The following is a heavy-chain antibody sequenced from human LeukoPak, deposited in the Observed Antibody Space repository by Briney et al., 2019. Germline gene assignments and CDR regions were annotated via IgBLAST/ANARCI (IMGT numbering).Heavy chain of an antibody. J-gene: IGHJ4*02. Sequence: PGGSLRLSCAASGFTFSSYSMNWVRQAPGKGLEWVSYISSSSSTIYYADSVKGRFTISRDNAKNSLYLQMNSLRAEDTAVYYCASRSEDFWSGYYTLGFDYWGQGTLVTVSS. V-gene: IGHV3-48*01. CDR2: ISSSSSTI. CDR1: GFTFSSYS. D-gene: IGHD3-3*01. CDR3: ASRSEDFWSGYYTLGFDY.